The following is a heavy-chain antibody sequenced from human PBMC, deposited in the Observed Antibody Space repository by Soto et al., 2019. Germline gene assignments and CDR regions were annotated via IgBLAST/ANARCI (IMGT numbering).Heavy chain of an antibody. D-gene: IGHD5-12*01. V-gene: IGHV1-3*01. CDR2: INVGNGNT. Sequence: ASVKVSCKASGYTFTTHSIHWVRQAPGQRLEWMGWINVGNGNTKYSQKFQGRVTITRDTFANTAYMELSSLRSEDTAVYYCATENSMATRPFDYWGQGTLVTVSS. J-gene: IGHJ4*02. CDR1: GYTFTTHS. CDR3: ATENSMATRPFDY.